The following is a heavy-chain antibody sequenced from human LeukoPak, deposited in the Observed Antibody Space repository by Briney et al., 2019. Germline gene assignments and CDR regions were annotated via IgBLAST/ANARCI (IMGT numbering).Heavy chain of an antibody. CDR1: GGSFSGYY. J-gene: IGHJ6*03. D-gene: IGHD3-3*01. CDR2: INHSGST. V-gene: IGHV4-34*01. Sequence: SETLSLTCAVYGGSFSGYYWSWIRQPPGKGLEWIGEINHSGSTNYNPSLKSRVTISIDTSKNQFSLKLSSVTAADRAVYYCARARYDFLSGTAGAYYMDVWGKGATVTVSS. CDR3: ARARYDFLSGTAGAYYMDV.